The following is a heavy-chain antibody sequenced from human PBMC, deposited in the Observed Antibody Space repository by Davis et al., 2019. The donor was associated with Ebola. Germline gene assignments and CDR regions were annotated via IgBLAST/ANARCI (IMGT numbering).Heavy chain of an antibody. D-gene: IGHD3-22*01. J-gene: IGHJ5*02. CDR2: INPNSGGT. V-gene: IGHV1-2*02. CDR1: GYIFTGYY. Sequence: ASVKVSCKTSGYIFTGYYIHWVRQAPGQGLEWMGYINPNSGGTKSAQNFQGRVSMSWDTSTTTAYMEVHRLRSDDTAVYYCAREGAMYYYDTSGYYNNWFDPWGQGTLVTVSS. CDR3: AREGAMYYYDTSGYYNNWFDP.